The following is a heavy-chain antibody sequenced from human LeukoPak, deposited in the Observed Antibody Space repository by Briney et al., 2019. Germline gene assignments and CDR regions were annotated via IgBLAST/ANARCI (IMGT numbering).Heavy chain of an antibody. J-gene: IGHJ5*02. CDR3: AGGSSTVTTRYLFDL. CDR2: INTYGTST. V-gene: IGHV3-74*03. CDR1: GFTFFSYW. D-gene: IGHD4-17*01. Sequence: GGSLRLSCVASGFTFFSYWTHCVRQVPGKGLLWVARINTYGTSTSYGDSVEGRFTISRDNAKNTLDLEMKSLRDDDTAVYYCAGGSSTVTTRYLFDLWGQGTQVTVSS.